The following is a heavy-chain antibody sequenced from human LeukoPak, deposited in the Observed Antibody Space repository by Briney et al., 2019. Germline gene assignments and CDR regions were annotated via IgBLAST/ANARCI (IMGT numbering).Heavy chain of an antibody. CDR1: GSRFTTYW. CDR3: ATSESQTKFDY. Sequence: GASLQISCKGSGSRFTTYWIGWVRQMPGKGLEWIGIIFPGDSDTTYSPSLQGQVTISADKSINTAYLQWSSLRASDTAMYYCATSESQTKFDYWGQRTLVTVSS. J-gene: IGHJ4*02. V-gene: IGHV5-51*01. D-gene: IGHD1/OR15-1a*01. CDR2: IFPGDSDT.